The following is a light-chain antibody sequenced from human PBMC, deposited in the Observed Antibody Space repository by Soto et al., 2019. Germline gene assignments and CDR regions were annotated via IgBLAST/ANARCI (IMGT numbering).Light chain of an antibody. CDR2: GAS. V-gene: IGKV3-20*01. J-gene: IGKJ2*01. CDR3: QQYSSSPPYT. CDR1: HSVSSSY. Sequence: EIVLTQSPGTLSLSPGERATLSCRASHSVSSSYLAWYQQKPGQAPRLLIYGASSRATGIPDRFSGSGSGTDFTLTNSRLEPEDFAVYYCQQYSSSPPYTFGQGTKLEIK.